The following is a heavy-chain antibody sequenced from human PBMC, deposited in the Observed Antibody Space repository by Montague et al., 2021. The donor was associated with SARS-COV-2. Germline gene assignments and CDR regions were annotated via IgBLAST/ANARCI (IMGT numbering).Heavy chain of an antibody. J-gene: IGHJ3*02. CDR2: TYDGGAV. CDR1: GGSITGYY. CDR3: VRDHPYGGPRGAYDI. D-gene: IGHD4-23*01. V-gene: IGHV4-59*01. Sequence: SETLSLTCTVSGGSITGYYWSWLRRSPGKGLEWIANTYDGGAVNYNPSXXSRVTISTDTSKNQLSLKVNSVTAADTAVYCCVRDHPYGGPRGAYDIWGQGTVVTVSS.